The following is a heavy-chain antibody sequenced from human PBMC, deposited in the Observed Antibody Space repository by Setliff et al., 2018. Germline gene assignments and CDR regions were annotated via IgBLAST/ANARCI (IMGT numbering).Heavy chain of an antibody. CDR3: ARVYGGYFQ. CDR2: IYYSGSA. J-gene: IGHJ1*01. D-gene: IGHD2-21*02. CDR1: GDSISPYY. V-gene: IGHV4-59*01. Sequence: PSETLSPTCTVSGDSISPYYWSWIRQPPGEGLEWVGYIYYSGSANYNPSLKSRVTISVDTSKNQFSLKLSSVTVADTAVYYCARVYGGYFQWGHGTLVTVSS.